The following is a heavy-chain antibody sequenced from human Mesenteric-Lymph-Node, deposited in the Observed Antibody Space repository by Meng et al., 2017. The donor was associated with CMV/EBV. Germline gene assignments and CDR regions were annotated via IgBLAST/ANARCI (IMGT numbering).Heavy chain of an antibody. V-gene: IGHV3-7*01. CDR2: IKQDGSEK. CDR3: ARAGGGLYYFDY. D-gene: IGHD3-16*01. CDR1: GFTFSSYW. Sequence: GESLKISCAASGFTFSSYWMSWVRQAPGKGLEWVANIKQDGSEKYYVDSVKGRFTISGDNAKNSLYLQMNSLRAEDTAVYYCARAGGGLYYFDYWGQGTLVTVSS. J-gene: IGHJ4*02.